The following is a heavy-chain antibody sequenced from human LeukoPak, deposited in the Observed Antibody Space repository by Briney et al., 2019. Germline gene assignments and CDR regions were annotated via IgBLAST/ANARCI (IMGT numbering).Heavy chain of an antibody. CDR1: GGTFSSYA. D-gene: IGHD5-12*01. J-gene: IGHJ4*02. Sequence: GGSLKVSCKASGGTFSSYAISWVRQAAGQGLEWMGGMIPIFGTANYAQKFQGRVTITADESTSTAYLELSSLRSEDTAVYYCARAARYSGYDLDYWGQGTLVTVSS. CDR3: ARAARYSGYDLDY. CDR2: MIPIFGTA. V-gene: IGHV1-69*13.